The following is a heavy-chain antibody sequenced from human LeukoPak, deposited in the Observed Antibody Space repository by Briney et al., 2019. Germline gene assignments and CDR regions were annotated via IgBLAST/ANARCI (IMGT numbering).Heavy chain of an antibody. Sequence: GGSLRLSCAASGFTFSSYAMSWVRQAPGKGLDWVSAISGTGATTYYADSVKGRFAISRDNSKNTLYLQMSSLRAEDTAVYYCAKDQRFGDLDDYRGQGTLVTVSS. D-gene: IGHD3-10*01. J-gene: IGHJ4*02. CDR1: GFTFSSYA. CDR2: ISGTGATT. V-gene: IGHV3-23*01. CDR3: AKDQRFGDLDDY.